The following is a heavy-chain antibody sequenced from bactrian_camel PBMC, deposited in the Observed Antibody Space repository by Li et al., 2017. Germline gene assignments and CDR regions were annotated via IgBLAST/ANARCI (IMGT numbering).Heavy chain of an antibody. J-gene: IGHJ7*01. CDR2: IRSDGSI. Sequence: HVQLVESGGGSVQSGGSLRLSCAASPSRGYSGDCMGWFRQAPGNECELVSFIRSDGSIKYAHSVKGRFAISQDNAKNTVNLQRNSLKHEDTGVYTCAAANPHSRPPPYTVRASCIGAKYNGLNYWGKGTQVTVS. V-gene: IGHV3S53*01. D-gene: IGHD1*01. CDR1: PSRGYSGDC.